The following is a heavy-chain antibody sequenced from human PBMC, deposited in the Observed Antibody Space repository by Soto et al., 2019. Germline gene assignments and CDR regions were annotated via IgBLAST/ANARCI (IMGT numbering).Heavy chain of an antibody. Sequence: SETLSLTCAVSGDPISSGGYSWNWIRQPPGKGLEWIGYIYQSGGASYNPSLKSRVTMSVDTSKNHFSLKLISVTTADTAVYFCAREGNLGRWIQPLDSWGQGTLVTVSS. J-gene: IGHJ4*02. CDR3: AREGNLGRWIQPLDS. CDR1: GDPISSGGYS. D-gene: IGHD2-2*03. V-gene: IGHV4-30-2*01. CDR2: IYQSGGA.